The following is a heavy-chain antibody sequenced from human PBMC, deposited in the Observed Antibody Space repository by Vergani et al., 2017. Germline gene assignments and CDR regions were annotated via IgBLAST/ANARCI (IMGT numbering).Heavy chain of an antibody. V-gene: IGHV1-46*03. CDR3: ARGDYGILTGYRY. CDR2: INPSGGHT. Sequence: QVQVVQSGAEVKKSGASVKVSCKTSGYTFSNYYMHWVRQAPGQGLEWMGIINPSGGHTNYAQKFQGRVTMTRDTSTSTVYMELSSLRSEDTAIYYCARGDYGILTGYRYCVQGTLVTVSA. D-gene: IGHD3-9*01. J-gene: IGHJ4*02. CDR1: GYTFSNYY.